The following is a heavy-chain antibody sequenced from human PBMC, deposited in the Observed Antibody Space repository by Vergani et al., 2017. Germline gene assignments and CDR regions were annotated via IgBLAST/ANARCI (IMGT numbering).Heavy chain of an antibody. J-gene: IGHJ6*02. CDR1: GFPFSSYG. Sequence: VEVVESGGGLVQPGGSLSLPCAASGFPFSSYGMHWVRQAPGKGLEWVAFIRYDGSNKYYADSVKGRFTISRDNSKNTLYLQMNSLRAEDTAVYYCAKDHVVVVPAAIGYYYYGMDVWGQGTTVTVSS. V-gene: IGHV3-30*02. CDR3: AKDHVVVVPAAIGYYYYGMDV. CDR2: IRYDGSNK. D-gene: IGHD2-2*01.